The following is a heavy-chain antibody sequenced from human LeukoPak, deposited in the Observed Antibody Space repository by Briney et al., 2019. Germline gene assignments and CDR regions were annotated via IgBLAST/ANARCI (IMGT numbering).Heavy chain of an antibody. J-gene: IGHJ4*02. Sequence: SVKVSCNASAYTFTIYDINWVRQATGQGIEWMGWMNPNSGNTGYAQKFQGRVTMTRNTSISTAYMELSSLRSEDTAVYYCARGEWVNNDYWGQGTLVTVSS. CDR3: ARGEWVNNDY. D-gene: IGHD1-26*01. CDR2: MNPNSGNT. CDR1: AYTFTIYD. V-gene: IGHV1-8*01.